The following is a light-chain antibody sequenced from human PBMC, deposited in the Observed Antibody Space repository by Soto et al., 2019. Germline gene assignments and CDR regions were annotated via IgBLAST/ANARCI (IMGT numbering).Light chain of an antibody. Sequence: EIVLTQSPGTLSLSPGERATFSCRASQRVISDYLAWYQQKPGQAPRLLIYGASNRATGIPDRFSGSGSGTDFTLTISRLEPEDFAVYYCQQYGSSPLFPFGPGTTVEIK. V-gene: IGKV3-20*01. CDR2: GAS. J-gene: IGKJ3*01. CDR1: QRVISDY. CDR3: QQYGSSPLFP.